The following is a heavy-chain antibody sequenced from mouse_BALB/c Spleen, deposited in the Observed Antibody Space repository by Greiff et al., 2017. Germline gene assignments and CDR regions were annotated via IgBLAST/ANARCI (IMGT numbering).Heavy chain of an antibody. Sequence: EVKLMESGAELVKPGASVKLSCTASGFNIKDTYMHWVKQRPEQGLEWIGRIDPANGNTKYDPKFQGKATITADTSSNTAYLQLSSLTSEDTAVYYCVDLLSYFDYWGQGTTLTVSS. CDR1: GFNIKDTY. V-gene: IGHV14-3*02. CDR3: VDLLSYFDY. CDR2: IDPANGNT. D-gene: IGHD2-1*01. J-gene: IGHJ2*01.